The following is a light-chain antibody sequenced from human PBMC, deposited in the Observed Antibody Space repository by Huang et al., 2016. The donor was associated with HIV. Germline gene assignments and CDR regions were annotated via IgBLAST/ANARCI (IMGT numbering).Light chain of an antibody. Sequence: IVMTQSPVTLSVSPGERAALSCRAGQSIKSNLAWYQQKPGQAPRLLIYGASTRATGVPARFSGSESGTEFTLTINNLQSDDCAVYYCQQYDYWPPVTFGQGTKV. J-gene: IGKJ1*01. CDR3: QQYDYWPPVT. CDR1: QSIKSN. V-gene: IGKV3-15*01. CDR2: GAS.